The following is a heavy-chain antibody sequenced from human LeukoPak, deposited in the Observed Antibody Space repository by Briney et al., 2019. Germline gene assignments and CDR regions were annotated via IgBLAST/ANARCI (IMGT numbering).Heavy chain of an antibody. CDR1: GGSISSSSYY. D-gene: IGHD5/OR15-5a*01. J-gene: IGHJ4*02. CDR3: ARGKPRLSTTPIDY. Sequence: SETLSLTCTVSGGSISSSSYYWGWIRQPPGKGLEWIGSIYYSGSTNYNPSLKSRVTISVDTSKNQFSLKLSSVTAADTAVYYCARGKPRLSTTPIDYWGQGTLVTVSS. CDR2: IYYSGST. V-gene: IGHV4-39*07.